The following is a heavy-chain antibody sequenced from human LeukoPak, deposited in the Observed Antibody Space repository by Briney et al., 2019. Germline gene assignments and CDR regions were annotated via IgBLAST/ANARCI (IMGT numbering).Heavy chain of an antibody. CDR3: AKDRVWGPAAFDH. CDR2: IRYDGSNK. Sequence: GGSLRLSCAASGFTFSSYGMHWVRQAPGKGLEWVAFIRYDGSNKYYADSVKGRFTISRDNSKNTLYLQMNSLRAEDTAVYYCAKDRVWGPAAFDHWGQGTLATVSS. CDR1: GFTFSSYG. J-gene: IGHJ4*02. D-gene: IGHD2-2*01. V-gene: IGHV3-30*02.